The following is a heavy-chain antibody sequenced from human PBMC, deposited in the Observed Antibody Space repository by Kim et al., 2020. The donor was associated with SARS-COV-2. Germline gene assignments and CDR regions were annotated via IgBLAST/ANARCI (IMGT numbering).Heavy chain of an antibody. CDR3: AKDSSRGHDSSGYYGY. V-gene: IGHV3-9*01. Sequence: SVKGRFTISRDNAKNSLYLQMNSLCAEDTALYYCAKDSSRGHDSSGYYGYWGQGTLVTVSS. D-gene: IGHD3-22*01. J-gene: IGHJ4*02.